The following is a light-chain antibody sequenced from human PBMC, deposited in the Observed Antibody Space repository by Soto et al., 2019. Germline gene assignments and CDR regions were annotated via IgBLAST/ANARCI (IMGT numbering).Light chain of an antibody. CDR3: QQANSFPLT. CDR1: QDISNY. Sequence: DIQMTQSPSSLSASVGDRVTITCQASQDISNYLNWYQQKPGKAPKLLIYAASSLQSGVPSRFSCSGSGTDFTLTISSLQPEDFATYYCQQANSFPLTFGGGTKVDIK. J-gene: IGKJ4*01. V-gene: IGKV1-12*01. CDR2: AAS.